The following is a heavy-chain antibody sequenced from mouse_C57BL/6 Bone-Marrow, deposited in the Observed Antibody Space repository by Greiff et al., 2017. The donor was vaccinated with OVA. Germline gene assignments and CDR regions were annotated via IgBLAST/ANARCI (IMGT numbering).Heavy chain of an antibody. Sequence: QVQLQQPGAELVMPGASVKLSCKASGYTFTSYWMHWVKQRPGQGLEWIGEIDPSDSYTNYNQKFKGKSTLTVEKSSSTAYKQLRSLPSEDSAVYYCARRQRRPCYYAMDYWGQGTSVTVSS. CDR3: ARRQRRPCYYAMDY. CDR1: GYTFTSYW. CDR2: IDPSDSYT. V-gene: IGHV1-69*01. D-gene: IGHD3-2*02. J-gene: IGHJ4*01.